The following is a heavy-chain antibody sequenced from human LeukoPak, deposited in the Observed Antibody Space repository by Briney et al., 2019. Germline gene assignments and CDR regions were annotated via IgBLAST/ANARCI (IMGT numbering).Heavy chain of an antibody. Sequence: ASVKVSCKASGYTFIDDYIYWLRQAPGQGPEYMGWINPKSGDSRFVEKFQGRVTLTRDTSIRTTYLELKRLRCDDTAVCYCATDVETGSWGQGTLVTVSS. CDR3: ATDVETGS. CDR1: GYTFIDDY. J-gene: IGHJ5*02. D-gene: IGHD2-21*02. CDR2: INPKSGDS. V-gene: IGHV1-2*02.